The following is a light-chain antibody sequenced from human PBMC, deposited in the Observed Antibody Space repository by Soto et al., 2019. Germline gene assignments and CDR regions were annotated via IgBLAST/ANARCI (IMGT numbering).Light chain of an antibody. J-gene: IGKJ1*01. CDR2: KAS. V-gene: IGKV1-5*03. CDR3: QQYNSYPWT. CDR1: QSISSW. Sequence: DLQMTQSPSTLSASVGDRVTITCRASQSISSWLAWYQQKPGKATKLLIYKASSLESGVPSRFSGSGSGTEFTLTISSLQPDDFATYYCQQYNSYPWTFGQGTKVEIK.